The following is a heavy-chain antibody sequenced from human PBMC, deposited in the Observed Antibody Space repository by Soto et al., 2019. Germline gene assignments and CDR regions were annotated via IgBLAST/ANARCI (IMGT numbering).Heavy chain of an antibody. J-gene: IGHJ4*02. CDR3: AIEKEVKWELFW. CDR2: ISWNSGNI. Sequence: EVQLVESGGGLVQPGRSLRLSCAASGLVFDDYAMHWVRQAPGKGLEWVAGISWNSGNIGYAASVEGRFTISRDNAKKSLHLQMSSLRVEDTAFYYCAIEKEVKWELFWWGQGTLVTVSS. V-gene: IGHV3-9*01. D-gene: IGHD3-10*01. CDR1: GLVFDDYA.